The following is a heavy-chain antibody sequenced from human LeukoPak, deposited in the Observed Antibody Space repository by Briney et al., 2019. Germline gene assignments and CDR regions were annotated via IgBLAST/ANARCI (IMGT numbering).Heavy chain of an antibody. J-gene: IGHJ6*03. V-gene: IGHV1-2*02. Sequence: EASVKVSCKASGYTFTDYSMHWVRQPPGQGLEWMGWINPNSGGRKYAQKFQGRVTMTRDTSISTAYMELSGLGFDDTAVYYCARNGHISAWSYYYYYVDVWGIGTTVTVSS. CDR2: INPNSGGR. D-gene: IGHD6-19*01. CDR3: ARNGHISAWSYYYYYVDV. CDR1: GYTFTDYS.